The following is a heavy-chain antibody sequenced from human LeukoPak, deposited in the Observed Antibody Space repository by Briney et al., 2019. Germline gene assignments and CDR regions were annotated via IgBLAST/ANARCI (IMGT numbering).Heavy chain of an antibody. CDR2: IWYDGSNK. CDR3: AKVDSSGSPTAFDI. D-gene: IGHD3-22*01. CDR1: GFTFSSYG. J-gene: IGHJ3*02. Sequence: PGGSLRLSCAASGFTFSSYGMHWVRQAPGKGLEWVAVIWYDGSNKYYADSVKGRFTISRDNSKNTLYLQMNSLRAEDTAVYYCAKVDSSGSPTAFDIWGQGTMVTVPS. V-gene: IGHV3-33*06.